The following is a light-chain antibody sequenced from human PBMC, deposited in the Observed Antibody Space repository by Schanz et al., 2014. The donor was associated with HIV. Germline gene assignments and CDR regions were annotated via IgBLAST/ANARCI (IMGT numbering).Light chain of an antibody. CDR1: SSDDGDNKF. J-gene: IGLJ2*01. CDR3: TSYTTNRTVS. V-gene: IGLV2-14*03. CDR2: DVD. Sequence: QSALTQPASVSGSPGQSITISCTGGSSDDGDNKFFSRDQQHPGKAPKLILFDVDDRPSGVSNRFSGSRSGNTASLTISGLQAEDEGDYYCTSYTTNRTVSFGGGTKLTVL.